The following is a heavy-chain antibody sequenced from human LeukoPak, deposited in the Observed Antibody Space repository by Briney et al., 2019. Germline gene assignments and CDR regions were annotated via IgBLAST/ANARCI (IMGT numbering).Heavy chain of an antibody. Sequence: GGSLRLSCAASGFTFSTYAMSWVRQAPGKGLEWVSAISGSGGSTYYADSVKGRFTISRDNSKNTLYLQMNSLRAEDTAVYYCAQDLTVMVRGAIPSFDYWGQGTLVTVSS. J-gene: IGHJ4*02. CDR1: GFTFSTYA. V-gene: IGHV3-23*01. D-gene: IGHD3-10*01. CDR2: ISGSGGST. CDR3: AQDLTVMVRGAIPSFDY.